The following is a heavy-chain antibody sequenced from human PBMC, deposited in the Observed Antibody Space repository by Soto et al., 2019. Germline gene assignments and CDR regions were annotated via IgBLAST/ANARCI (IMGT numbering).Heavy chain of an antibody. D-gene: IGHD3-10*01. CDR1: GFTFSSYS. CDR3: ARDLIGALRHMDV. J-gene: IGHJ6*03. CDR2: ISSSSSYI. Sequence: GGSLRLSCAASGFTFSSYSMNWVRQAPGKGLEWVSSISSSSSYIYYADSVKGRFTISRDNAKNSLYLQMNSLRAEDTAVYYCARDLIGALRHMDVWGKGTTVTVSS. V-gene: IGHV3-21*01.